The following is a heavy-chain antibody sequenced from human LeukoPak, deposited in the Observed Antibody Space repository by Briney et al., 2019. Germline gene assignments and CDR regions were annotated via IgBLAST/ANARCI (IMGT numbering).Heavy chain of an antibody. CDR3: AKETYYYDSSGYYGYYFDS. D-gene: IGHD3-22*01. V-gene: IGHV3-23*01. J-gene: IGHJ4*02. Sequence: GGSLRLSCAASGFTFSSYAVSWVRQAPGKGLEWVSSISGSGGSTYSADSVKGRFTISRDNSKNTLYLQMNSLRAEDTAVYYCAKETYYYDSSGYYGYYFDSWGQGTLVTVSS. CDR1: GFTFSSYA. CDR2: ISGSGGST.